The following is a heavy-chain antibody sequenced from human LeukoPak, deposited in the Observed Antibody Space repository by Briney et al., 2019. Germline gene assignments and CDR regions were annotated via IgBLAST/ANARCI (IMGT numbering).Heavy chain of an antibody. Sequence: ASVKVSCKASGYTFTSYGISWVRQAPGQGLEWMGWISAYNGNTNYAQKLQGRVTMTTDTSTSTAYMELRSLRSDDTAVYYCARAHPEWLLSYYYYYMDVWGKGTTVTVSS. CDR1: GYTFTSYG. D-gene: IGHD3-3*01. CDR3: ARAHPEWLLSYYYYYMDV. CDR2: ISAYNGNT. J-gene: IGHJ6*03. V-gene: IGHV1-18*01.